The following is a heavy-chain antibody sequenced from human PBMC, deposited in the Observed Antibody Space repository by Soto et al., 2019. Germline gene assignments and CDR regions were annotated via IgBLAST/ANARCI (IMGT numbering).Heavy chain of an antibody. CDR1: GGTFSSYA. J-gene: IGHJ5*02. CDR2: IIAIFGTA. Sequence: QVQLVQSGAEVKKPGSSVKVSCKASGGTFSSYAISWVRQAPGQGLEWMGGIIAIFGTANYAQKFQGRVTITEDESTSKAYMELSSLRSEDTAVYYCARDRNDWNYGNWSDPWGQGTLVTVSS. V-gene: IGHV1-69*12. CDR3: ARDRNDWNYGNWSDP. D-gene: IGHD1-7*01.